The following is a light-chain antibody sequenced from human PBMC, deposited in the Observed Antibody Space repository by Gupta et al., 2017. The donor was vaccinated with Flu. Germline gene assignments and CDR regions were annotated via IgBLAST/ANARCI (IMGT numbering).Light chain of an antibody. Sequence: DIQMTQSPSSLSASVGDRVTITCRASQGISNDLNWYQQKPGKAPKRLIYDASSLQTGVPSRCSGSGSTLAISLPNTDLQPKYFGKYYDQQHNSWTFGQGTKVEIK. V-gene: IGKV1-17*02. J-gene: IGKJ1*01. CDR1: QGISND. CDR3: QQHNSWT. CDR2: DAS.